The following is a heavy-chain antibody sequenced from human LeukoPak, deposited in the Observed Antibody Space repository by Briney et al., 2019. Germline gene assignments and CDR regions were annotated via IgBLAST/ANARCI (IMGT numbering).Heavy chain of an antibody. V-gene: IGHV3-74*01. D-gene: IGHD3-22*01. J-gene: IGHJ6*02. CDR3: ARAQYYDSTTAGGMDV. Sequence: PGGSLRLSCTASGFSFSGHWMHGARQLPGKGLVWVSRISPAGSTTSYADSVKGRFTVSRDNAKNTLYLQVNNLRTEDTAVYYCARAQYYDSTTAGGMDVWGQGTTVTVSS. CDR2: ISPAGSTT. CDR1: GFSFSGHW.